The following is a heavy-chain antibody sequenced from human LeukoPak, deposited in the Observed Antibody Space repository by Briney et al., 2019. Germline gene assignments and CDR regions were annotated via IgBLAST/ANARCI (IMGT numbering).Heavy chain of an antibody. J-gene: IGHJ4*02. V-gene: IGHV3-30-3*01. D-gene: IGHD3-22*01. CDR3: ARVQNSYHYDSSGYVYY. CDR1: GFTFSDYA. CDR2: ISYDGDKK. Sequence: GRSLRLSCAASGFTFSDYAIHWVRQAPGKGLEWVAVISYDGDKKYYADSVKGRFIISRDNSKNTLYLHMNRLRVEDTAVYYCARVQNSYHYDSSGYVYYRGQGTLVTVSS.